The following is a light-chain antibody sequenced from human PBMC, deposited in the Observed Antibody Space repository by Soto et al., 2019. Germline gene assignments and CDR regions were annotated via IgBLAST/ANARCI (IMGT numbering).Light chain of an antibody. V-gene: IGLV2-11*01. CDR1: SSDVGGYNY. Sequence: QSALTQPRSVSGSPGQSVTISCTGTSSDVGGYNYVSWYQQHPGKAPKLMIYDVSKRPSGVPDRFSGSKSGNTASLTISGLQAEDDADYYCCSYAGSSYVFGPGTKLTVL. J-gene: IGLJ1*01. CDR3: CSYAGSSYV. CDR2: DVS.